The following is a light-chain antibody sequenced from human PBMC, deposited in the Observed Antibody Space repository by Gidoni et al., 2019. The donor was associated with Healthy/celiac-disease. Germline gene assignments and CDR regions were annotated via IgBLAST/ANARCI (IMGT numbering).Light chain of an antibody. V-gene: IGKV3-11*01. CDR1: QSVSSY. CDR2: DAS. J-gene: IGKJ4*01. CDR3: QQRSNWPPALT. Sequence: EIVLTHSPATLSLSPGERATLSCRASQSVSSYLAWYQQKPGQAPRLLIYDASNRATGIPARFSGSGSGTDFTLTISSLETEDFAVYYCQQRSNWPPALTCGGGTKVEIK.